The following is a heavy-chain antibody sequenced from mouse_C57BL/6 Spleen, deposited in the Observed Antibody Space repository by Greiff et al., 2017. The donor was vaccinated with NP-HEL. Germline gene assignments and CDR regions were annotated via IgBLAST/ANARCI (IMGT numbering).Heavy chain of an antibody. CDR1: GYTFTDYY. CDR3: AINSNYYAMDY. CDR2: INPNNGGT. D-gene: IGHD2-5*01. V-gene: IGHV1-26*01. J-gene: IGHJ4*01. Sequence: EVQLQQSGPELVKPGASVKISCKASGYTFTDYYMNWVKQSHGKSLEWIGDINPNNGGTSYNQKFKGKATLTVDKSSSTAYMELRSLTSEDSAVYYCAINSNYYAMDYWGQGTSVTVSS.